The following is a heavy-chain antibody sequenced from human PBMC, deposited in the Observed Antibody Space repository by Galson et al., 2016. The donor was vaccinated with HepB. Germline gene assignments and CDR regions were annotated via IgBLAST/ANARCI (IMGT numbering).Heavy chain of an antibody. Sequence: SLRLSCAASGITFSSKWMHWVRQAPGKGLVWVSRINGDGSTTNYVDSVKARFTISRDNAKNMLYLQMNGLRAEDTAVYYCARGVGGYLGYGMDVWGQGTTVTVSS. J-gene: IGHJ6*02. CDR1: GITFSSKW. CDR3: ARGVGGYLGYGMDV. D-gene: IGHD3-22*01. V-gene: IGHV3-74*01. CDR2: INGDGSTT.